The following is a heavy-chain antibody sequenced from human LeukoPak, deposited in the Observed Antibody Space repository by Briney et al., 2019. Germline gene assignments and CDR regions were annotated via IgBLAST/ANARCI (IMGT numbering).Heavy chain of an antibody. V-gene: IGHV4-39*01. D-gene: IGHD1-1*01. Sequence: SETLSLTCTVSGGSISSNSYYGGWIRQPPGEGLGWIGCIYYSGSTYYNPSLKSRVTLSVDTSKNQLSLKLRSVTAADTAVYYCARQWGGIRPPDYWGQGTLVTVSS. CDR1: GGSISSNSYY. CDR2: IYYSGST. CDR3: ARQWGGIRPPDY. J-gene: IGHJ4*02.